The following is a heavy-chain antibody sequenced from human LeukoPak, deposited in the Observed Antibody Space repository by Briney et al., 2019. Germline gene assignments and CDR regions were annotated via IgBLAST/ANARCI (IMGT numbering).Heavy chain of an antibody. J-gene: IGHJ4*02. Sequence: GGSLRLSRKASGFTVSNNYMNWVRQAPGKGLEWVALIYSVGTTNYADSVKGRFTISRDNSKNTLYLQMTNVRVEDTAVYYCARDPPGIAASVSGGWGQGTLVTVSS. D-gene: IGHD6-13*01. V-gene: IGHV3-53*01. CDR2: IYSVGTT. CDR3: ARDPPGIAASVSGG. CDR1: GFTVSNNY.